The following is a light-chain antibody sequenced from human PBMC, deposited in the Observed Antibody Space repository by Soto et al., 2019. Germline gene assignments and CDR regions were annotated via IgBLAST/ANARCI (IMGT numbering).Light chain of an antibody. J-gene: IGKJ1*01. V-gene: IGKV4-1*01. CDR2: WAS. CDR3: KHYYSTPRT. CDR1: QSALYTSNNKNY. Sequence: DIVMTQSPDSLAVSLGERPTVNCKSSQSALYTSNNKNYLAWYQQKPGQPPKLLIYWASTPESGVPDRFSGSGSGTDFTLTISSLQVEDVAVYYWKHYYSTPRTFGQRTKVEIK.